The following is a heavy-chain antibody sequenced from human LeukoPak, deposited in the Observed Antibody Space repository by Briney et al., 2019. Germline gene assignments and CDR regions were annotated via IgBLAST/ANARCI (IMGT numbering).Heavy chain of an antibody. D-gene: IGHD3-16*01. CDR1: GFAFSRYG. J-gene: IGHJ4*02. V-gene: IGHV3-33*01. CDR2: IWYDGSKK. CDR3: ARQLTAGGLDC. Sequence: GGSLRLSCAASGFAFSRYGIHWVRQAPGKGLEWVAVIWYDGSKKYYADSVKGRFTISRDNSNNTVFLQMSSLRADDTAVYYCARQLTAGGLDCWGQGTLVTVSS.